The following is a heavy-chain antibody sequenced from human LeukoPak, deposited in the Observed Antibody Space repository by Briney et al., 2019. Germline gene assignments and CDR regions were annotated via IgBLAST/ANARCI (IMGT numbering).Heavy chain of an antibody. J-gene: IGHJ4*02. V-gene: IGHV4-59*01. CDR1: GGSISSYY. Sequence: SETLSLTCTVSGGSISSYYWSWIRQPPGKGLEGIGYIYYSGSTNYNPSLKSRVTISVDTSKNQFSLKLSSVTAADTAVYYCASSGYCSSTSCYLLSYWGQGTLVTVSS. CDR3: ASSGYCSSTSCYLLSY. D-gene: IGHD2-2*01. CDR2: IYYSGST.